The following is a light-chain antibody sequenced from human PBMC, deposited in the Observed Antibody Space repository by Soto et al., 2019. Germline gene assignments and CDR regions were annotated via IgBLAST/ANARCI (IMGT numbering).Light chain of an antibody. CDR1: SSDVGGYNY. J-gene: IGLJ1*01. CDR3: SSYTSSSTLV. V-gene: IGLV2-14*01. CDR2: EVS. Sequence: QSALTQPASVSGSPGQSIPISCTGTSSDVGGYNYVSWYQQHPGKAPKLMIYEVSNRPSGVSNRFSGSKSGNTASLTISGLQAEDEADYYCSSYTSSSTLVFGTWTKLTVL.